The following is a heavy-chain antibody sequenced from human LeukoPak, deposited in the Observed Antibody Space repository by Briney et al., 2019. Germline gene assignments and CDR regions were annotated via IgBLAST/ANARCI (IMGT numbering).Heavy chain of an antibody. Sequence: PGGSLRLSCAASGFTFSSYGMHWVRQAPGKGLEWVAVIWYDGSNKYYADSVKGRFTISRDNSKNTLYLQMNSLRAEDTAVYYCAREKSSDYTFDIWGQGTLVTVSS. CDR2: IWYDGSNK. V-gene: IGHV3-33*08. CDR3: AREKSSDYTFDI. J-gene: IGHJ3*02. CDR1: GFTFSSYG. D-gene: IGHD3-22*01.